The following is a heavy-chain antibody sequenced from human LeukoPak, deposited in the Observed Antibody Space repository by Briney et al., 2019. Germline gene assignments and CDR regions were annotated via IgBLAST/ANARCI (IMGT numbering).Heavy chain of an antibody. CDR3: AGLPPRSWSYYYYGMDV. CDR2: INHSGST. D-gene: IGHD6-13*01. Sequence: SETLSLTCAVYGGSFSGYYWSWIRQPPGKGLEWIGEINHSGSTNYNPSLKSRVTISVDTSKNQFSLKLSSVTAADTAVYYCAGLPPRSWSYYYYGMDVWGQGTTVTVSS. J-gene: IGHJ6*02. V-gene: IGHV4-34*01. CDR1: GGSFSGYY.